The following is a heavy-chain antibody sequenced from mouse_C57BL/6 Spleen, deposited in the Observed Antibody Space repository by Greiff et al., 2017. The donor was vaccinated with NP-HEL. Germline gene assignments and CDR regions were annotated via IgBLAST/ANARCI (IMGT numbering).Heavy chain of an antibody. CDR3: ARGEDDPY. V-gene: IGHV3-6*01. CDR1: GYSITSGYY. CDR2: ISYDGSN. J-gene: IGHJ3*01. Sequence: EVQLQQSGPGLVKPSQSLSLTCSVTGYSITSGYYWNWIRQFPGNKLEWMGYISYDGSNNYNPSLKNRISITRDTSKNQFFLKLNSVTTEDTATYYCARGEDDPYWGQGTLVTVSA.